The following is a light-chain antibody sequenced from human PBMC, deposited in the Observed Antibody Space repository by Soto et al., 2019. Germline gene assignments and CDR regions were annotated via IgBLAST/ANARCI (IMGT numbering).Light chain of an antibody. Sequence: IVMTQSPATLPVTPGERATLSCRASQSISSNLAWYQQKPGQAPRLLISGASNRATGTPDRFRGSGSGTDFTLTITRLEPEDFAVYYCHQYGSAPWTFGQGTKVDI. CDR2: GAS. CDR1: QSISSN. V-gene: IGKV3-20*01. J-gene: IGKJ1*01. CDR3: HQYGSAPWT.